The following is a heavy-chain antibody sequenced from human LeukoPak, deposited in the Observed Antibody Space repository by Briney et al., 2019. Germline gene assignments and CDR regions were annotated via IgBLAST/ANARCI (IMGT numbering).Heavy chain of an antibody. CDR2: ISSSSSYI. CDR3: ARDSTLYYYDSSGGDAFDI. CDR1: GFTFSSYS. J-gene: IGHJ3*02. V-gene: IGHV3-21*01. Sequence: GGSLRLSCAASGFTFSSYSMNWVRQAPGKGLEWVSSISSSSSYIYYADSVEGRFTISRDNAKNSLYLQMNSLRAEDTAVYYCARDSTLYYYDSSGGDAFDIWGQGTMVTVSS. D-gene: IGHD3-22*01.